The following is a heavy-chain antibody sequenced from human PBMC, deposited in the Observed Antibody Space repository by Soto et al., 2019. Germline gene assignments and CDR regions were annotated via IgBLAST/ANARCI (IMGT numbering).Heavy chain of an antibody. CDR1: GFTFSSYA. CDR3: ARDSASGQYYYGMDV. D-gene: IGHD3-10*01. V-gene: IGHV3-30-3*01. J-gene: IGHJ6*04. CDR2: ISYDGSNK. Sequence: GGSLRLSCAASGFTFSSYAMHWVRQAPGKGLEWVAVISYDGSNKYYADSVKGRFTISRDNSKNTLYLQMNSLRAEDTAVYYCARDSASGQYYYGMDVWGKGPTVTVSS.